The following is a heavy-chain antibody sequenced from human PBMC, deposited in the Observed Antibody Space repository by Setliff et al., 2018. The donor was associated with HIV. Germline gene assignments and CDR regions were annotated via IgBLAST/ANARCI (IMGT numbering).Heavy chain of an antibody. CDR1: GGSISSTSYY. V-gene: IGHV4-39*01. CDR3: LGYHSGTWALDY. D-gene: IGHD3-10*01. Sequence: NPSETLSLTCTVSGGSISSTSYYWGWIRQPPGTGLEWIGSISSSGNTYYNPSLKNRVTISVDTSKNQFSLKTSSVTATDTAVYYCLGYHSGTWALDYWSQGTLVTVSS. J-gene: IGHJ4*02. CDR2: ISSSGNT.